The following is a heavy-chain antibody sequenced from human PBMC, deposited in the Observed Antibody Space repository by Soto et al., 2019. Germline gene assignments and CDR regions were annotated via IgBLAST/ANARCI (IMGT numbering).Heavy chain of an antibody. Sequence: PGGSLRLSCAASGFTFSNYAMHWVRQAPGKGLEWVAVISYDGTKKYYADSVKGRVTISRDNSKNSLDLQLNSLRGEDTAMYYCARDMYSSDYFVKWFEPWGQGTLVTVSS. CDR3: ARDMYSSDYFVKWFEP. V-gene: IGHV3-30-3*01. D-gene: IGHD6-19*01. CDR1: GFTFSNYA. J-gene: IGHJ5*02. CDR2: ISYDGTKK.